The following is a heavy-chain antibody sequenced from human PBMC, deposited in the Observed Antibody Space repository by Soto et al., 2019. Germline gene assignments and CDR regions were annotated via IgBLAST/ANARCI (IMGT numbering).Heavy chain of an antibody. J-gene: IGHJ6*02. CDR2: ISAYNGNT. CDR1: GYTFTSYG. CDR3: ARGETGPNAAMETMYYYYGMDF. Sequence: QVQLVQSGAEVKKPGASVKVSCKASGYTFTSYGISWVRQAPGQGLDWMGWISAYNGNTNYAQKLQARVTMTTDTATSTVYMELRSLRSDDTAVYYCARGETGPNAAMETMYYYYGMDFFCQWTTVTVSS. D-gene: IGHD1-1*01. V-gene: IGHV1-18*04.